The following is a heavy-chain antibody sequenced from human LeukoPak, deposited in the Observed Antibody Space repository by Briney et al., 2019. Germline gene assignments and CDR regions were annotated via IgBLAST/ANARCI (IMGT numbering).Heavy chain of an antibody. Sequence: SETLSLTCAVYGGSFSGYYWSWIRQPPGKGLEWIGEINHSGRTNYNPSLKGRATISVDTSKIHFSLKLSSVTAADTAVYYCARGGLQHYYGSGSHDYWGQGTLVTVSS. CDR1: GGSFSGYY. CDR2: INHSGRT. V-gene: IGHV4-34*01. CDR3: ARGGLQHYYGSGSHDY. J-gene: IGHJ4*02. D-gene: IGHD3-10*01.